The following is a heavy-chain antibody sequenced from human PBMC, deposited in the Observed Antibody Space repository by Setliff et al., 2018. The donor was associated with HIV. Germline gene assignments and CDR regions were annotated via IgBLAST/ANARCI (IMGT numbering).Heavy chain of an antibody. CDR2: IYYSGST. V-gene: IGHV4-59*01. CDR3: ARGMLRSSWYAHHNAFDI. CDR1: GGSISSYY. Sequence: SETLSLTCTVSGGSISSYYWSWIRQPPGKGLEWIGYIYYSGSTNYNPSLKSRVTISVDTSKNQFSLKLSSVTAADTAVYYCARGMLRSSWYAHHNAFDIWGQGTMVTVSS. D-gene: IGHD6-13*01. J-gene: IGHJ3*02.